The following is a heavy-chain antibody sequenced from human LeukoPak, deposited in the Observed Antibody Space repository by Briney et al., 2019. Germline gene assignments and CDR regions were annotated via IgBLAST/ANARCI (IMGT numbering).Heavy chain of an antibody. J-gene: IGHJ4*02. V-gene: IGHV3-23*01. D-gene: IGHD3-9*01. Sequence: PGGSLRLSCAASGFTFSSYAMSWVRQAPGKGLEWVSSISGSGGSTYYADPVKGRFTISRDNSKNTLYLQMNSLRAEDTAVYYCAKEAVGVLRYFDWLLYGFDYWGQGTLVTVSS. CDR2: ISGSGGST. CDR1: GFTFSSYA. CDR3: AKEAVGVLRYFDWLLYGFDY.